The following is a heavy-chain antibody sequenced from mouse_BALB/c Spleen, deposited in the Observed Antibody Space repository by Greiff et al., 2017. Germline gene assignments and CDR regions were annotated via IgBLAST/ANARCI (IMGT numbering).Heavy chain of an antibody. J-gene: IGHJ4*01. CDR2: IWSGGST. CDR3: ARNRNYVRNAMDY. Sequence: VKLQESGPGLVQPSQSLSITCTVSGFSLTSYGVHWVRQSPGKGLEWLGVIWSGGSTDYNAAFISRLSISKDNSKSQVFFKMNSLQANDTAIYYCARNRNYVRNAMDYWGQGTSVTVSS. V-gene: IGHV2-2*02. D-gene: IGHD2-5*01. CDR1: GFSLTSYG.